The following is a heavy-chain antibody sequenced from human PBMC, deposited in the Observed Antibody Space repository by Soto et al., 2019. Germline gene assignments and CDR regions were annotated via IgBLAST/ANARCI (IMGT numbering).Heavy chain of an antibody. CDR1: GFTFSSYA. CDR3: ANLHLLRINMIVVVMAGDY. Sequence: EVQLLESGGGVAQPGGSLRLSCAASGFTFSSYAMSWVRQAPGKGLEWVSAISGSGGSTYYADSVKGRFTISRDNSKNTLYLQMNSLRAEDTAVYYCANLHLLRINMIVVVMAGDYWGQGTLVTVSS. CDR2: ISGSGGST. J-gene: IGHJ4*02. V-gene: IGHV3-23*01. D-gene: IGHD3-22*01.